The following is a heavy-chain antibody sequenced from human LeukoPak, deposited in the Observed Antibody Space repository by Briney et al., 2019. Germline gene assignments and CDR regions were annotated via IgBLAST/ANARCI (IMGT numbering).Heavy chain of an antibody. Sequence: GRSLRLSCAASGFTFSSYGMHWVRQAPGKALEWVAVISYDGSNKYYADSVKGRFTISRDNSKNTLYLQMNSLRAEDTAVYYCAKDRRITMVRGLIDYWGQGTLVTVSS. J-gene: IGHJ4*02. CDR1: GFTFSSYG. CDR3: AKDRRITMVRGLIDY. D-gene: IGHD3-10*01. CDR2: ISYDGSNK. V-gene: IGHV3-30*18.